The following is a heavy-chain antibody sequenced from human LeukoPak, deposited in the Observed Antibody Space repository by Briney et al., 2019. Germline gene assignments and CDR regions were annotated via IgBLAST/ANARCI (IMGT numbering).Heavy chain of an antibody. D-gene: IGHD4-17*01. CDR3: ARGGGYGDLSGYYYMDV. CDR1: GFTFDDYD. J-gene: IGHJ6*03. Sequence: GGSLRLSCAASGFTFDDYDMSWVRQAPGKGLEWVSGINWHGGSIGYADSVKGRLTISRDNAKNSLYLQMHSLRAEDTAVYYCARGGGYGDLSGYYYMDVWGKGTTVTISS. CDR2: INWHGGSI. V-gene: IGHV3-20*04.